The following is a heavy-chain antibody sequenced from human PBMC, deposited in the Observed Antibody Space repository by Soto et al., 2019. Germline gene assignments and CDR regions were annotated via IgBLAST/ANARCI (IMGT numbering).Heavy chain of an antibody. Sequence: ASVKVSCKASGYTFTNSGISWVRQAPGQGLEWMGWIGAYNGHTKYAQKPQGRVTMTTDTSTSTAYMELRSLRSDDTAVYYCARGGVVVVAATSYYYGMDVWGQGTTVTVSS. D-gene: IGHD2-15*01. CDR1: GYTFTNSG. CDR2: IGAYNGHT. V-gene: IGHV1-18*01. CDR3: ARGGVVVVAATSYYYGMDV. J-gene: IGHJ6*02.